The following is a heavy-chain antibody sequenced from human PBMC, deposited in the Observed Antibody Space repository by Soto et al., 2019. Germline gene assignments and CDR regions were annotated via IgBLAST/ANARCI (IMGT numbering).Heavy chain of an antibody. J-gene: IGHJ4*02. V-gene: IGHV3-48*02. CDR3: ARSGESAGWGMYF. CDR1: GFSFSSYS. Sequence: EVQLVASGGGLVQPGGSLRLSCAASGFSFSSYSMNWVRQAPGKGLEWVSYINRDSKTVYYAESVKGRCSISRDNAKKSLSLQMNSLRDEATALYSGARSGESAGWGMYFWGQGTLVTVSS. D-gene: IGHD6-19*01. CDR2: INRDSKTV.